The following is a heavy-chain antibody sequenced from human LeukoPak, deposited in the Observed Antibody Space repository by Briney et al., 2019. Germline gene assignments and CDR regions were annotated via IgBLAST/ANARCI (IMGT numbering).Heavy chain of an antibody. CDR2: IYSGGST. CDR3: ARGTTYYYGSGSSHFDY. J-gene: IGHJ4*02. D-gene: IGHD3-10*01. Sequence: GGSLRLSCAASGFTVSSNYMSWVRQAPGKGLEWVSVIYSGGSTYYADSVKGRFTISRDNSKNTLYLQMNSLRAEDTAVYYCARGTTYYYGSGSSHFDYWGQGTLVTVSS. CDR1: GFTVSSNY. V-gene: IGHV3-53*01.